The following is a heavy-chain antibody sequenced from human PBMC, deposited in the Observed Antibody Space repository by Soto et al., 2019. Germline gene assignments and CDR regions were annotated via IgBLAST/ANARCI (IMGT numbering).Heavy chain of an antibody. J-gene: IGHJ6*02. CDR3: ARTGGYYGMDV. CDR1: GGTFSSYT. D-gene: IGHD1-26*01. Sequence: QVQLVQSGAEVKKPGSSVKVSCKASGGTFSSYTISWVRQALGQGLEWMGRIIPILGIANYAQKFQGRVTITADKSTSTAYMELSSLRSEDTAVYYCARTGGYYGMDVWGQGTTVTVSS. CDR2: IIPILGIA. V-gene: IGHV1-69*02.